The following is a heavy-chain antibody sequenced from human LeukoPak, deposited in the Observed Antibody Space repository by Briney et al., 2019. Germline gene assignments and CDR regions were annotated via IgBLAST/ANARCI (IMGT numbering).Heavy chain of an antibody. V-gene: IGHV4-34*01. CDR2: INHSGST. J-gene: IGHJ6*02. D-gene: IGHD3-3*01. CDR3: KGTDFYYYYGMDV. Sequence: SETLSLTCAVHGGSFSGYYWSWIRQPPGKGLEWIGEINHSGSTNYNPSLKSRVTISVDTSKNQFSLKLSSVTAADTAVYYCKGTDFYYYYGMDVWGQGTTVTVSS. CDR1: GGSFSGYY.